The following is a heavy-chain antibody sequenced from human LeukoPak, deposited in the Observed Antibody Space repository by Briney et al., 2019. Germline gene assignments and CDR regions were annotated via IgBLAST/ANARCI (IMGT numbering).Heavy chain of an antibody. CDR2: VKKDASEK. Sequence: QAGGSLRLSCAASGFTFSNNWMTWVRQAPGKGLEWVASVKKDASEKYYVDSVKGRFTISRDNAKNSLYLQMNSLRAEDTAVYYCARDQYPLRRYFDYWGQGTLVTVSS. CDR1: GFTFSNNW. V-gene: IGHV3-7*01. J-gene: IGHJ4*02. D-gene: IGHD2-2*01. CDR3: ARDQYPLRRYFDY.